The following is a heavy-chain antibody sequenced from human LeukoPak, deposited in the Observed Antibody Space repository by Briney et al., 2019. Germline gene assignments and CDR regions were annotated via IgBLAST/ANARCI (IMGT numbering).Heavy chain of an antibody. CDR2: IYHSGST. V-gene: IGHV4-30-2*01. Sequence: PSETLSLTCTVSGGSISSGGYSWSWIRQPPGKGLEWIGYIYHSGSTYYNPSLKSRVTISVDRSKNQFSLKLSSVTAADTAVYYCARVKGSGYCDYWGQGTLVTVSS. CDR1: GGSISSGGYS. CDR3: ARVKGSGYCDY. D-gene: IGHD2-15*01. J-gene: IGHJ4*02.